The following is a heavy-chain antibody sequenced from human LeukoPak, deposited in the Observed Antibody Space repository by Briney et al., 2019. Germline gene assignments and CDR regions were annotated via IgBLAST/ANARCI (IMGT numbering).Heavy chain of an antibody. Sequence: GGSLRLSCAASGFTFSSYAMSWVRPAPGKGLEWVSAISGSGGSTYYADSVKGRFTISRDNSKNTLYLQMNSLRAEDTAVYYCANSDSGSYASHFDYWGQGTLVTVSS. V-gene: IGHV3-23*01. CDR1: GFTFSSYA. CDR3: ANSDSGSYASHFDY. D-gene: IGHD1-26*01. J-gene: IGHJ4*02. CDR2: ISGSGGST.